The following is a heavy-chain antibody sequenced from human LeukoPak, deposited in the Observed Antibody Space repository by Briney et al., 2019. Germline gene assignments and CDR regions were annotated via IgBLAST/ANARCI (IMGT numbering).Heavy chain of an antibody. Sequence: PGGSLRLSCAASGFTFSDYYMSWIRQASGKGLEWVSSVGSSGNDIKYADSVKGRFTITRDNAKDSLHLQMNSLRADDTAVYYCARPSSGYSIDYWGQGSLVIVSP. D-gene: IGHD3-22*01. V-gene: IGHV3-11*01. CDR2: VGSSGNDI. CDR1: GFTFSDYY. CDR3: ARPSSGYSIDY. J-gene: IGHJ4*02.